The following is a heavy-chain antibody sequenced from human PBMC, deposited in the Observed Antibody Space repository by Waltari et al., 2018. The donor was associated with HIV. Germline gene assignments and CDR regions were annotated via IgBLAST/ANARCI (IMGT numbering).Heavy chain of an antibody. CDR3: ASSAFGLNWFDP. D-gene: IGHD3-16*01. CDR1: GFIVSNNY. J-gene: IGHJ5*02. Sequence: EVQLVESGGGLIQPGGSLRLSCAASGFIVSNNYMSWVRQAPGRGLEWVSILYSGGSTYYADSVKGRFTISRDNSKNTLYLQMNSLRAEDTAVYYCASSAFGLNWFDPWGQGTLVTVSS. V-gene: IGHV3-53*01. CDR2: LYSGGST.